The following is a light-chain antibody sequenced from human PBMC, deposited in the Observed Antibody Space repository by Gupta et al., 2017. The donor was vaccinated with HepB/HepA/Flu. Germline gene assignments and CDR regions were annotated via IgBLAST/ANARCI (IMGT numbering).Light chain of an antibody. V-gene: IGLV1-44*01. CDR2: SVN. Sequence: QSVLTQPPSVSGTPGQRVTISCSGSSSNIGGQLVNWYQHRPGTAPKLLMFSVNQRPSGVPDRFSGSKSGTSASLAISGLQAEDEADYYCATGDVSRNGPDFGGGTKLTVL. CDR1: SSNIGGQL. J-gene: IGLJ2*01. CDR3: ATGDVSRNGPD.